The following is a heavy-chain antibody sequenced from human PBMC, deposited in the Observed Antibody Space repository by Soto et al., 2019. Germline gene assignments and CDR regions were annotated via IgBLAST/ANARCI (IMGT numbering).Heavy chain of an antibody. D-gene: IGHD3-3*01. J-gene: IGHJ4*02. CDR2: IKTNSGGSPT. CDR1: GYTFKRGW. V-gene: IGHV3-15*01. CDR3: NADTSDFWSGPFDY. Sequence: EVQLMESGGGLVEPGGSLRLSCAASGYTFKRGWMNWVRQAPGKGLEWVGQIKTNSGGSPTDYAAHVNGRFAISYDDSQNTVFLQMYSLRTEDTAVYYCNADTSDFWSGPFDYWGQGTLVTVSS.